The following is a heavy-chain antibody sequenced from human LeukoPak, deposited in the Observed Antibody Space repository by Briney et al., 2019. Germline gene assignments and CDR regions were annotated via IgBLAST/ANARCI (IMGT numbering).Heavy chain of an antibody. CDR3: ARIEDYGGNSVNY. J-gene: IGHJ4*02. CDR2: IYYSGST. V-gene: IGHV4-59*01. CDR1: GGSISSYY. D-gene: IGHD4-23*01. Sequence: PSKTLSLTCTVSGGSISSYYWSWIRQPPGKGLEWIGYIYYSGSTNYNPSLKSRVTISVDTSKNQFSLKLSSVTAADTAVYYCARIEDYGGNSVNYWGQGTLVTVSS.